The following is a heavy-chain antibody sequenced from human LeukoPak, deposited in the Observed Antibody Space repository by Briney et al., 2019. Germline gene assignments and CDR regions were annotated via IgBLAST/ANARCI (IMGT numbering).Heavy chain of an antibody. V-gene: IGHV3-23*01. Sequence: GGSLRLSCAASGFSFSNYAMSWVRQAPARGPEWVSSIRGGGETFYADSVKGRFTISRDDYKKTLYLQMNNLRAEDTAMYYCAREESGYYREFWGQGTLVTVSS. CDR2: IRGGGET. CDR3: AREESGYYREF. CDR1: GFSFSNYA. D-gene: IGHD3-3*01. J-gene: IGHJ1*01.